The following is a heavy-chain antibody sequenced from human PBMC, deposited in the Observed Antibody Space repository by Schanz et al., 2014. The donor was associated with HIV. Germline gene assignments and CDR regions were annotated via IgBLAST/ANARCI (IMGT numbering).Heavy chain of an antibody. CDR1: GYTFSSYG. CDR3: ARVNKDIGGYYFDY. CDR2: ISAYNGDT. D-gene: IGHD2-15*01. V-gene: IGHV1-18*01. J-gene: IGHJ4*02. Sequence: QGHLVQSGAEVKKPGASVKVSCKASGYTFSSYGISWVRQAPGQGLEWMGWISAYNGDTHYNLKFQGRLTLTTDTSTSTAHMELRRLRSDDTAVYYCARVNKDIGGYYFDYWGQGTLVTVSS.